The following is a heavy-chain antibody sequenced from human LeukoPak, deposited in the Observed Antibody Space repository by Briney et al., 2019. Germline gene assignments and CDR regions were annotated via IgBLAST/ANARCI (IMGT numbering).Heavy chain of an antibody. V-gene: IGHV3-48*01. D-gene: IGHD6-13*01. Sequence: GGSLRLSCAVSGFTLSNYSMNWVRQAPGKGLEWISYISGSGFTIHYADSVKGRFTISRDNAKNSLYLQMNSLRAEDTAVYYCARDLSAPAGSWFKRGYYYYMDVRGKGTTVTVSS. CDR1: GFTLSNYS. CDR3: ARDLSAPAGSWFKRGYYYYMDV. J-gene: IGHJ6*03. CDR2: ISGSGFTI.